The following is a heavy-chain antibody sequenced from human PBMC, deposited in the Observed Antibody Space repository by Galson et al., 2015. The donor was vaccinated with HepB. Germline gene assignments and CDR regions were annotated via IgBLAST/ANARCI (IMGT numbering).Heavy chain of an antibody. V-gene: IGHV3-33*01. D-gene: IGHD3-22*01. Sequence: SLRLSCAASGFTFSSYGMHWVRQAPGKGLEWVAVIWYDGSNKHYADSVKGRFTISRDNSKNTLYLQMNSLRAEDTAVYYCARAEPTTYYYDSSGYYWGPFDYWGQGTLVTVSS. CDR3: ARAEPTTYYYDSSGYYWGPFDY. J-gene: IGHJ4*02. CDR2: IWYDGSNK. CDR1: GFTFSSYG.